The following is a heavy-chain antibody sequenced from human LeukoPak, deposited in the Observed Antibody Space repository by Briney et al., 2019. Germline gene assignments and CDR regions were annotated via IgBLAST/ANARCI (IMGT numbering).Heavy chain of an antibody. CDR2: ISSSSSYI. V-gene: IGHV3-21*01. CDR3: ARDRNPLGY. D-gene: IGHD1-14*01. Sequence: GGSLRLSCAASGFTFSSYSMNWVRQAPGKGLEWVSPISSSSSYIYYADSVKGRFAISRDNAKNSLYLQMNSLRAEDTAVYYCARDRNPLGYWGQGTLVTVSS. J-gene: IGHJ4*02. CDR1: GFTFSSYS.